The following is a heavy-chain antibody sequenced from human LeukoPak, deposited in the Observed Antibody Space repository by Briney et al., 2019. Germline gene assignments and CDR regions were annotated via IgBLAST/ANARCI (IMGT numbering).Heavy chain of an antibody. CDR1: GGSISSSNW. D-gene: IGHD3-22*01. CDR2: IYHSGST. CDR3: ARPPHYYDSSGYWTADAFDI. J-gene: IGHJ3*02. Sequence: SETLSLTCAVSGGSISSSNWWSWVRQPPGKGLEWIGEIYHSGSTNYNPSLKSRVTISVDTSKNQLSLKLSSVSAADTAVYYCARPPHYYDSSGYWTADAFDIWGQGTMVTVSS. V-gene: IGHV4-4*02.